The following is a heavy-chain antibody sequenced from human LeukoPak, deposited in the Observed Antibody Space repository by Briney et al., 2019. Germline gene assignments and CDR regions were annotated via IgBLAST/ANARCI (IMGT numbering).Heavy chain of an antibody. J-gene: IGHJ4*02. CDR1: GYTLTELS. Sequence: ASVKVSCKVSGYTLTELSMHWVRQAPGKGLEWMGWISAYNGNTNYAQKLQGRVTMTTDTSTSTAYMELRSLRSDDTAVYYCARAVAGFPFDYWGQGTLVTVSS. CDR2: ISAYNGNT. D-gene: IGHD6-19*01. V-gene: IGHV1-18*01. CDR3: ARAVAGFPFDY.